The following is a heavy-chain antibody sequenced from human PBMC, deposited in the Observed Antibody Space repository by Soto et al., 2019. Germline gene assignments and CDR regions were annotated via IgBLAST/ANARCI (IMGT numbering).Heavy chain of an antibody. CDR1: GFTFSSYG. V-gene: IGHV3-33*01. CDR2: IWYDGSNK. Sequence: QVQLVESGGGVVQPGRSLRLSCAASGFTFSSYGMHWVRQAPGKGLEWVAVIWYDGSNKYYADSVKGRFTISRDNSKNTLYLQMNSLRAEDTDVYYCARSGDYAAFDIWGQGTMVTVST. CDR3: ARSGDYAAFDI. J-gene: IGHJ3*02. D-gene: IGHD4-17*01.